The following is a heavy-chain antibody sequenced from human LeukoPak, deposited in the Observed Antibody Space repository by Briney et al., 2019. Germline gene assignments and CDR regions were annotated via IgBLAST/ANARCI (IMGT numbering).Heavy chain of an antibody. CDR2: IIPIFGTA. CDR1: GGTFSSYA. Sequence: SVKVSCKASGGTFSSYAISWVRQAPGQGLEWMGGIIPIFGTANYAQKFQGRVTITADKSTSTAYMELSSLRSEDTAVYYCARLGSLLTPFDYWSQGTLVTVSS. D-gene: IGHD3-16*01. V-gene: IGHV1-69*06. CDR3: ARLGSLLTPFDY. J-gene: IGHJ4*02.